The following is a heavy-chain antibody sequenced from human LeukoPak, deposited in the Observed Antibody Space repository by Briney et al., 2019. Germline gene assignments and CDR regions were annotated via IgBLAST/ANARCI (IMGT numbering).Heavy chain of an antibody. CDR3: ARSPARYCSSTSCYWDHLQGAFDI. V-gene: IGHV3-33*01. CDR1: GFTFSSYG. CDR2: IWYDGSNK. D-gene: IGHD2-2*01. J-gene: IGHJ3*02. Sequence: GGSLRLSCAASGFTFSSYGMHWVRQAPGKGLEWVAVIWYDGSNKYYADSLKGRFTISRDNSKNTLYLQMNSLRAEDTAVYYCARSPARYCSSTSCYWDHLQGAFDIWGQGTMVTVSS.